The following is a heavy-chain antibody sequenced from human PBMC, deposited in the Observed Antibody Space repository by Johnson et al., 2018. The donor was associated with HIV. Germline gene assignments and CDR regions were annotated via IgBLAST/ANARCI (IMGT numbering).Heavy chain of an antibody. J-gene: IGHJ3*02. CDR2: ISRTGGRT. CDR1: GLTFSSNY. D-gene: IGHD3-10*01. Sequence: VQLVESGGDLVQPGGSLRLSCAASGLTFSSNYLSWVRQAPGKGLQYVSAISRTGGRTYYANSFTVRFTISRDNSKNTLYLQMNSLSAEDTAVYYCARVMVQGDAFDIWGQGTMVTVSS. CDR3: ARVMVQGDAFDI. V-gene: IGHV3-64*01.